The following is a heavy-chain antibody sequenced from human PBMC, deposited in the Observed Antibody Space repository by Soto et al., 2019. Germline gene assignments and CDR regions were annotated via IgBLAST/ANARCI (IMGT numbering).Heavy chain of an antibody. CDR2: ISAGGYNT. J-gene: IGHJ6*02. Sequence: DVQLLESGGGLVQPGGSLRLSCADSGFTFSTYAINWVRQAPGKGLEWVSAISAGGYNTDYADSVKGRFTISRDNSKNTLCLQMNSLSAEDTAVYYCAKDHTVYSGYDYYYGMDVWGQGTTVTVSS. CDR1: GFTFSTYA. CDR3: AKDHTVYSGYDYYYGMDV. D-gene: IGHD1-26*01. V-gene: IGHV3-23*01.